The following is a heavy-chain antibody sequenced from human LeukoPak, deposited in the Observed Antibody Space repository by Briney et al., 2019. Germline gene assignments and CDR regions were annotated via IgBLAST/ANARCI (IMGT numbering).Heavy chain of an antibody. CDR3: ARQTAAPGFSDY. J-gene: IGHJ4*02. CDR2: IYYSGST. V-gene: IGHV4-39*07. CDR1: GGSISSSSYY. D-gene: IGHD6-13*01. Sequence: SETLSLTCTVSGGSISSSSYYWGWIRQPPGKGLEWIGSIYYSGSTYYNPSLKSRVTISVDTSKNQFSLKLSSVTAADTAVYYCARQTAAPGFSDYWGQGTLVTVSS.